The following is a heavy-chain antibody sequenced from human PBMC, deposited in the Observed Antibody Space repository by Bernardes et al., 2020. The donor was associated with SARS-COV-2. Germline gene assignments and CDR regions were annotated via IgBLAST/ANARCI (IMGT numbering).Heavy chain of an antibody. J-gene: IGHJ4*02. CDR2: ISDDGSNQ. D-gene: IGHD3-10*01. CDR1: GFSFSNYA. Sequence: GGSLRLLCAASGFSFSNYAVHWVRQGPGKGLQWVAVISDDGSNQYYADSVRGRFTISRDNSKNTLYVQMNSLRIEDTAVYYCARGGWDSGTYYGKGLADYWGQGTRVTVSS. V-gene: IGHV3-30-3*01. CDR3: ARGGWDSGTYYGKGLADY.